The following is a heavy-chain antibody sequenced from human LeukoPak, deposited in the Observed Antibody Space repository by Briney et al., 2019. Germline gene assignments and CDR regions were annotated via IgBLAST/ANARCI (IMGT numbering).Heavy chain of an antibody. Sequence: SVKVSCKASGFTFISSAMQWVRQARGQRLEWIGWIVVGSGNTNYAQKFQERVTITRDMSTSTAYMELSSLRSEDTAVYHCAARVGATTPSDYWGQGTLVTVSS. CDR3: AARVGATTPSDY. D-gene: IGHD1-26*01. CDR1: GFTFISSA. J-gene: IGHJ4*02. V-gene: IGHV1-58*02. CDR2: IVVGSGNT.